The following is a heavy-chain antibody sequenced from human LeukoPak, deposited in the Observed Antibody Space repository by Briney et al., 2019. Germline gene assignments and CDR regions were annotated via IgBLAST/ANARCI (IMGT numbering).Heavy chain of an antibody. Sequence: ASVKDSCKASGYTFTSYGISWVRQAPGQGLEWMGWISAYNGNTNYAQKLQGRVTMTTDTSTSTAYMELRSLRSDDTAVYYCASTAAVAGWFDPWGQGTLVTVSS. CDR1: GYTFTSYG. J-gene: IGHJ5*02. V-gene: IGHV1-18*01. CDR2: ISAYNGNT. CDR3: ASTAAVAGWFDP. D-gene: IGHD6-19*01.